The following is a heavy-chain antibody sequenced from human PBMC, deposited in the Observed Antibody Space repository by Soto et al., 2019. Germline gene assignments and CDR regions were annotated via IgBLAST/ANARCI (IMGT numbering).Heavy chain of an antibody. CDR2: ISSNGGST. D-gene: IGHD6-19*01. J-gene: IGHJ4*02. CDR3: ASIAVAGTLDY. V-gene: IGHV3-64D*06. Sequence: PGGSLRLSCSASGFTFSSYAMHWVRQAPGKGLEYVSAISSNGGSTYYADSVKGRFTISRDNSKNTLYLQMSSLRAEDTAVYYCASIAVAGTLDYWGKGTLVTVS. CDR1: GFTFSSYA.